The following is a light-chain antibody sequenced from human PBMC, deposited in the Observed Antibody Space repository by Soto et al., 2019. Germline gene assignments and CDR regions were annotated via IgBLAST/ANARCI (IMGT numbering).Light chain of an antibody. CDR1: QDIRHY. CDR2: DAS. J-gene: IGKJ4*01. V-gene: IGKV1-33*01. CDR3: QQYDGYPLT. Sequence: DIQMTQSPSSLSASVGDRVTITCQASQDIRHYVNWYQQKPGKAPNLLIFDASKLETGVPSRFTGSGSGTDFAFSISNLQPEDVATYYCQQYDGYPLTFGGGTKVEFQ.